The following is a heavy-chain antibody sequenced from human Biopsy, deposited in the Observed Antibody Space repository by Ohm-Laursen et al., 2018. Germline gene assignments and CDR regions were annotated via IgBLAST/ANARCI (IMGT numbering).Heavy chain of an antibody. V-gene: IGHV4-34*01. CDR2: VSHSGSN. Sequence: TLSLTCAVSGGSFSGYYWSWIRQTPGKGLEWIGEVSHSGSNNYNPSLKSRVTISVDTSKNQFSLNLSSVTAADTAVYYCARLTGDYIWGNWRINHDPFDIWDQGTSVTVSS. D-gene: IGHD3-16*01. J-gene: IGHJ3*02. CDR3: ARLTGDYIWGNWRINHDPFDI. CDR1: GGSFSGYY.